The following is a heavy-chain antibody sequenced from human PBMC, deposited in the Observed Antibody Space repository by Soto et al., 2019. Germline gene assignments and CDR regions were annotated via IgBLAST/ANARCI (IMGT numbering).Heavy chain of an antibody. Sequence: ASVKVSCKASGYIFINYGITWVRQAPGQGLEWMGWISGYNGNTKYADKLQGRVTMTTDTSTTTAYMELRSLRSDDTAVYYCARDEVTAANWLRRWGKESMVAVSS. CDR1: GYIFINYG. J-gene: IGHJ4*01. CDR2: ISGYNGNT. V-gene: IGHV1-18*01. D-gene: IGHD2-2*01. CDR3: ARDEVTAANWLRR.